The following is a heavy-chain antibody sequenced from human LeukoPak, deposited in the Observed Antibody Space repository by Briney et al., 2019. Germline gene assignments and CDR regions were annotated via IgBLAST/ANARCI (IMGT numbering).Heavy chain of an antibody. CDR3: ARGPAYYVWGSYRSRPLDY. V-gene: IGHV4-34*01. CDR1: GGSFSGYY. Sequence: SETLSLTCAVYGGSFSGYYWSWIRQPPGKGLEWMGEINHSGSTNYNPSLKSRVTISVDTSENQFSLKLSSVTAADTAVYYCARGPAYYVWGSYRSRPLDYWGQGTLVTVSS. D-gene: IGHD3-16*02. CDR2: INHSGST. J-gene: IGHJ4*02.